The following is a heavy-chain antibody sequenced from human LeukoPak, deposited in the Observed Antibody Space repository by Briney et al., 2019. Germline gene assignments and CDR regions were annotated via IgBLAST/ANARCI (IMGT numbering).Heavy chain of an antibody. V-gene: IGHV4-4*07. CDR1: GGSISSYY. CDR3: ARWGLTGDMSFDN. Sequence: SETLSLTCTASGGSISSYYWSWIRRPAGKGLEWIGRISTSGSTNYNPSLKSRVTMSVDTSKNQFSLKLTSVTAADTAVYYCARWGLTGDMSFDNWGQGTLVTVSS. D-gene: IGHD7-27*01. CDR2: ISTSGST. J-gene: IGHJ4*02.